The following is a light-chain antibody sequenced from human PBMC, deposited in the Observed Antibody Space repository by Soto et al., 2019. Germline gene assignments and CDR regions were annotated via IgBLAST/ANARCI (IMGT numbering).Light chain of an antibody. Sequence: EIVMTQSPATLSVSPGERATLSCRASQSVSSNLAWYQQKPGQAPRLLIYGASTRATGIPARFSGSGSGTEFTLTICSLQSDEFAVYYGQQYNHSHVFGQGTKLEIK. CDR3: QQYNHSHV. V-gene: IGKV3-15*01. CDR1: QSVSSN. J-gene: IGKJ1*01. CDR2: GAS.